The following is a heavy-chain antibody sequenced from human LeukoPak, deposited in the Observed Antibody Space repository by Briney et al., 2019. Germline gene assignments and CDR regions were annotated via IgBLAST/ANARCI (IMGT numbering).Heavy chain of an antibody. Sequence: PSETLSLTCTVSGGSISSYFWSWIRQPPGKGLEWIGYIYDSGSTNYNPSLKSRVTISVDTSKNQFSLKLSSVTATDTAVYYCARDETYSSDWQSNHYYYYMDVWGKGTTVTVSS. J-gene: IGHJ6*03. CDR1: GGSISSYF. V-gene: IGHV4-59*12. CDR2: IYDSGST. CDR3: ARDETYSSDWQSNHYYYYMDV. D-gene: IGHD6-19*01.